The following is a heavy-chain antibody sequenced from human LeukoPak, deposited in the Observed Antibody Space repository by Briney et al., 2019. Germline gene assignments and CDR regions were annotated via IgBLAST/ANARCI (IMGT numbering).Heavy chain of an antibody. V-gene: IGHV3-43*01. J-gene: IGHJ4*02. D-gene: IGHD6-19*01. CDR3: ARDWSAVAAPDYFDY. CDR2: VNEDGDYS. CDR1: GFTFHEYT. Sequence: GGSLRLSCAASGFTFHEYTMHWVRQRPGKGLEWVSLVNEDGDYSDYADPVKGRFTTSRDNAKNSLYLQMNSLTAEDTAVYFCARDWSAVAAPDYFDYWGQGTLVTVSA.